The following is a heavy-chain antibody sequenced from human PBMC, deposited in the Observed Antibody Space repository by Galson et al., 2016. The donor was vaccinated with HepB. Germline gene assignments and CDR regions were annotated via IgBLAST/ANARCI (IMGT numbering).Heavy chain of an antibody. CDR2: IYGGGST. D-gene: IGHD2-15*01. CDR3: ARPLPNVGYGMDV. CDR1: GFTVSTNY. Sequence: SLRLSCAASGFTVSTNYMSWVRQAPRKGLEWVSVIYGGGSTTYADSVKGRFTISRHNSKNTLYLQMNSLRTEDTAVYYCARPLPNVGYGMDVWGQGTTVTVSS. V-gene: IGHV3-53*04. J-gene: IGHJ6*02.